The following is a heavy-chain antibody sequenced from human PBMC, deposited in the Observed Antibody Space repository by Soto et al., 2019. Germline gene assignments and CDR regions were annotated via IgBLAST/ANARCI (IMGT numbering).Heavy chain of an antibody. CDR1: GFTVSSNY. CDR2: IYSGGSA. D-gene: IGHD5-18*01. CDR3: ARNGYSYGGGYFDY. Sequence: EVQLVESGGGLVQPGGSLRLSCAASGFTVSSNYMSWVRQAPGKGLEWVSVIYSGGSAYYADSVKGRFTSTRDNSKNTRHLQMNSRRAEDTAVYYCARNGYSYGGGYFDYWGQGTLVTVSS. J-gene: IGHJ4*02. V-gene: IGHV3-66*01.